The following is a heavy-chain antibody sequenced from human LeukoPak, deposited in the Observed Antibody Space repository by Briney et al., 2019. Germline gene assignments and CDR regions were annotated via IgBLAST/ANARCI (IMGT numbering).Heavy chain of an antibody. CDR2: INPDSGGT. Sequence: ASVKVSCKASGYTFTDYYIHWVRQAPGQGLEWMGWINPDSGGTNYPQKFQGRVTMTRDTSISTAYMELSRLRSDDTAVYYCARAPDYGDYVDYWGQGTLVTVSS. CDR3: ARAPDYGDYVDY. CDR1: GYTFTDYY. J-gene: IGHJ4*02. D-gene: IGHD4-17*01. V-gene: IGHV1-2*02.